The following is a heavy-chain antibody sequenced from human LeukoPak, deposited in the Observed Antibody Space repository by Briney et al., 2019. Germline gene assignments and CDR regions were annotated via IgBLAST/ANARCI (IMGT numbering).Heavy chain of an antibody. V-gene: IGHV3-7*01. CDR2: IRQDGSQK. J-gene: IGHJ4*02. Sequence: GGSLRLSCAASGFTFSSYWMSWVRQAPGKGLEWVATIRQDGSQKYYVDSVKGRFTISRDNAKTSLYLQMNSLRAEDTAVYYCARESGSVTSEVDFDYWGQGTLVTVSS. D-gene: IGHD4-17*01. CDR1: GFTFSSYW. CDR3: ARESGSVTSEVDFDY.